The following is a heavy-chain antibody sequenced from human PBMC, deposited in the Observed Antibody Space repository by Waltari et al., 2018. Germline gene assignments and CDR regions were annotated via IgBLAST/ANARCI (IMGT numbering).Heavy chain of an antibody. CDR3: ARDLEGYSGSWQGGDAFDI. V-gene: IGHV3-7*01. Sequence: EVQLVESGGGLVQPGGSLRLSCAASGFTFTKSWMSWVRQVPGKGLEWVANLKQDGSETYYVDSVKGRFTISRDNTENSLFLQLNSLRVEDTAVYFCARDLEGYSGSWQGGDAFDIWGQGTTVTVSS. CDR2: LKQDGSET. CDR1: GFTFTKSW. D-gene: IGHD6-13*01. J-gene: IGHJ3*02.